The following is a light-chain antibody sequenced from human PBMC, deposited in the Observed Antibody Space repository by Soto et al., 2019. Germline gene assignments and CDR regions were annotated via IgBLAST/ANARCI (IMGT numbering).Light chain of an antibody. V-gene: IGLV2-14*01. J-gene: IGLJ3*02. CDR1: SSDIGAYNH. CDR2: EVS. Sequence: QSALTQPASVSASPGQSITVSCTGTSSDIGAYNHVSWYQQHPGKAPKLMIYEVSNRPSGVSNRFSASKSGNTASLTISGLQAEDEADYFCSSYTSSSTLVFGGGTKLTVL. CDR3: SSYTSSSTLV.